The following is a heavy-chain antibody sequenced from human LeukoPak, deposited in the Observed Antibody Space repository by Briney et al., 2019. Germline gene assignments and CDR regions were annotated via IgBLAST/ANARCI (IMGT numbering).Heavy chain of an antibody. Sequence: ASVKVSCKASGYTFTGYYMHWVRQAPGQGLEWMGWINPNSGGTNYAQKFQGRVTMTRDTSISTAYMELSRLRSDDTAVYYCARVRVFFDPNLYDYWGQGTLVTVSS. CDR3: ARVRVFFDPNLYDY. CDR1: GYTFTGYY. CDR2: INPNSGGT. V-gene: IGHV1-2*02. D-gene: IGHD3/OR15-3a*01. J-gene: IGHJ4*02.